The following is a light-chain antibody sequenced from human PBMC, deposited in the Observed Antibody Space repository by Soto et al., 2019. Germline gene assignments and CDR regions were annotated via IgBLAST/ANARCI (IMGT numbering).Light chain of an antibody. J-gene: IGLJ1*01. CDR2: QVS. CDR1: SXDVGAYNY. Sequence: SALTQPASVSGSPGQSITIACTGTSXDVGAYNYVSWYQKHPGKAPKLMIYQVSNRPSEVSNRFSGSKSGNTASLTISGLQDEDEADYYCTTSTGSTTLHVFGKGTKVTVL. V-gene: IGLV2-14*01. CDR3: TTSTGSTTLHV.